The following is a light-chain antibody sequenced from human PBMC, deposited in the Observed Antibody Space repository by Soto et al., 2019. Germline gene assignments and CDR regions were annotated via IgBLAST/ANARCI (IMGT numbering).Light chain of an antibody. Sequence: EIVMPQYPVPLSVSPGERVTLSCRASQSVSNNYLAWYQQKPGQAPRVLIYRESIRATGISDRCSGSGSGTDFTLTISRLEPEEVAVDYGQQYDISPWTFGQGTKVDIK. CDR1: QSVSNNY. J-gene: IGKJ1*01. CDR2: RES. CDR3: QQYDISPWT. V-gene: IGKV3-20*01.